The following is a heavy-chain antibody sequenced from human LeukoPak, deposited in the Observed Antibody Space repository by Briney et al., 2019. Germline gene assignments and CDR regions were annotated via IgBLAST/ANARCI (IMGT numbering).Heavy chain of an antibody. Sequence: PGGSLRLSCAASGFTFSHFWMSWARQAPGKGLEWVASINHNGNVSYYVDSVKGRFTISRDNAKNSLYLQMSNLRAEDTAVYFCARGGGLDVWGQGATVTVSS. J-gene: IGHJ6*02. CDR1: GFTFSHFW. D-gene: IGHD3-16*01. V-gene: IGHV3-7*03. CDR3: ARGGGLDV. CDR2: INHNGNVS.